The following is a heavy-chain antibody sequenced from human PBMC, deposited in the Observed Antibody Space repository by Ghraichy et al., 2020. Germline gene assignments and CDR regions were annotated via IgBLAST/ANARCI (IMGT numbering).Heavy chain of an antibody. CDR2: ISFDGSND. J-gene: IGHJ4*02. CDR1: GFTVTTHA. V-gene: IGHV3-30*04. D-gene: IGHD2-8*01. Sequence: SCAASGFTVTTHAVHWVRQAPGKGLEWVALISFDGSNDYYADSVKGRFTVSRDNSKNTLYLQMKGLTVEDTAMYYCARDHMDSNGFDHWGQGTLVTVSS. CDR3: ARDHMDSNGFDH.